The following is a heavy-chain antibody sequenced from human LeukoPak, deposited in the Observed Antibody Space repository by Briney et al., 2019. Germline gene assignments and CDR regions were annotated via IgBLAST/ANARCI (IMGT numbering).Heavy chain of an antibody. D-gene: IGHD6-6*01. CDR3: ARHMVSFSSSFDY. J-gene: IGHJ4*02. V-gene: IGHV4-39*01. Sequence: SSETLSLTCTVSGXSLSSSSFYWDWIRQPPGKGLEWIGTIYYSGNTYYNPSLKSRVTIPIDTSKNLFSLKLNSVTAADAAVYFCARHMVSFSSSFDYWGQGTLVTVSS. CDR1: GXSLSSSSFY. CDR2: IYYSGNT.